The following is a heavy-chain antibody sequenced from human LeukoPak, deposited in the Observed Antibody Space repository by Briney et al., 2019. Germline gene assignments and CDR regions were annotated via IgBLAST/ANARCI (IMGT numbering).Heavy chain of an antibody. V-gene: IGHV3-15*01. D-gene: IGHD2-2*01. CDR2: IKSKTDGGTT. Sequence: PGGSLRLSCAASGFTFSNAWMSWVRQAPGKGLEWVGRIKSKTDGGTTDYAAPVKGRFTISRDDSKNTLYLQMNSLKTEDTAVYYCTTEIIVVVPAAHGYWGQGTLVTVSS. CDR3: TTEIIVVVPAAHGY. CDR1: GFTFSNAW. J-gene: IGHJ4*02.